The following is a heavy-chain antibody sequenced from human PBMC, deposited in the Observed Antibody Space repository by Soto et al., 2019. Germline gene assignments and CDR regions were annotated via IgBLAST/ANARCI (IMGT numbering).Heavy chain of an antibody. Sequence: QVQLVESGGGVVQPGRSLRLSCAASGFTFSSYAMHWVRQAPGKGLEWVAVISYGGSTKYYADSVKGRFTISRDNSKNTLYRQMNSLRAEDTAVYDWAQFTGTTRLGAGDIWGQGTMVTVSS. D-gene: IGHD4-17*01. J-gene: IGHJ3*02. CDR2: ISYGGSTK. V-gene: IGHV3-30-3*01. CDR3: AQFTGTTRLGAGDI. CDR1: GFTFSSYA.